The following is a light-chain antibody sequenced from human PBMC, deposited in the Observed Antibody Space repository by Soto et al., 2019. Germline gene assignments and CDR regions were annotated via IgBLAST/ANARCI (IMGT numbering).Light chain of an antibody. V-gene: IGKV1-5*03. CDR2: RAS. CDR1: QSINTW. J-gene: IGKJ5*01. Sequence: DVQMTQSPPTLSASVGDRVTITCRASQSINTWLAWYQQKPGKAPNLLIYRASTLETGVPSRFSGSGSGTEFTLTISCLQPDDFATYYCQQYNSYSSLTFGQGTRLEIK. CDR3: QQYNSYSSLT.